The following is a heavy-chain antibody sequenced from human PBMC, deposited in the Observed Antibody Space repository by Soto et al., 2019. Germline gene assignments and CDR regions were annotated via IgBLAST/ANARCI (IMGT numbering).Heavy chain of an antibody. CDR2: INPNSGGT. V-gene: IGHV1-2*02. CDR3: ARDHGHEAFDI. Sequence: QVPLVQSGAEVKKPGASVKVSCKASGYTFTGHYLHWVRQAPGQGLEWMGWINPNSGGTNYAQSLQGRVTLTTDTSMNIAYMELSRLKSDDTAVYYCARDHGHEAFDIWGQGTVVTVSS. J-gene: IGHJ3*02. D-gene: IGHD2-8*01. CDR1: GYTFTGHY.